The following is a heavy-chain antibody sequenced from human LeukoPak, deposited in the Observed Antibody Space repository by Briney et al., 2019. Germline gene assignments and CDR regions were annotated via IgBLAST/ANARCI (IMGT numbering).Heavy chain of an antibody. CDR3: AREIGLYSSDY. V-gene: IGHV1-2*02. D-gene: IGHD3-22*01. CDR1: GYTFTGYY. CDR2: INPNSGGT. Sequence: ASVKVSCKASGYTFTGYYMHWARRAPGQGLEWMGWINPNSGGTNYAQKFQGRVTMTRDTSISTAYMELSRLRSDDTAVYYCAREIGLYSSDYWGQGTLVTVSS. J-gene: IGHJ4*02.